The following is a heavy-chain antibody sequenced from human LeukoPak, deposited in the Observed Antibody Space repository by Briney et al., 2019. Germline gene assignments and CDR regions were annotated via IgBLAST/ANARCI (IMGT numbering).Heavy chain of an antibody. D-gene: IGHD2-21*02. CDR3: ARDGGECGGDCYSYFDY. CDR2: IIPIFGTA. CDR1: GGTFSSYA. Sequence: SVKVSCTASGGTFSSYAISWVRQAPGQGLEWMGGIIPIFGTANYAQKFQGRVTITADESTSTAYMELSSLRSEDTAVYYCARDGGECGGDCYSYFDYWGQGTLVTVSS. J-gene: IGHJ4*02. V-gene: IGHV1-69*01.